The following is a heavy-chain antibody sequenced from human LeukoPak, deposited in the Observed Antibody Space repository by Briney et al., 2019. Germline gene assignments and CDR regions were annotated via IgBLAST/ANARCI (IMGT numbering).Heavy chain of an antibody. CDR1: GYTFTSYG. V-gene: IGHV1-18*01. CDR3: ARDPGYCSGGSCGQNYYYGMDA. Sequence: ASVTVSCKASGYTFTSYGISWVRQAPGQGLEWMGWISAYNGNTNYAQKLQGRVTMTTDTSTSTAYMELRSLRSDDTAVYYCARDPGYCSGGSCGQNYYYGMDAWGQGTTVTVSS. J-gene: IGHJ6*02. CDR2: ISAYNGNT. D-gene: IGHD2-15*01.